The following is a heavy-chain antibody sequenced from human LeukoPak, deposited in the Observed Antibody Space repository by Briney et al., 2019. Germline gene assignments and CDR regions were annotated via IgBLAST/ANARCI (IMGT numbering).Heavy chain of an antibody. Sequence: GGSLRLSCAASGFTFSDYYMSWLRQAPGKGLEWVSYISSHGSTIYYADSVKGRFTISRDNAKNSPYLQMNSLRAEDTAAYYCARGSDTAMVPLSYWGQGTLVTVSS. D-gene: IGHD5-18*01. CDR1: GFTFSDYY. CDR2: ISSHGSTI. J-gene: IGHJ4*02. CDR3: ARGSDTAMVPLSY. V-gene: IGHV3-11*01.